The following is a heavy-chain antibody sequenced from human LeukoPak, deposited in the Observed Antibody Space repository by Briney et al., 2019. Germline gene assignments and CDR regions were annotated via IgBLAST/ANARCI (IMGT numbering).Heavy chain of an antibody. J-gene: IGHJ3*02. V-gene: IGHV3-48*03. D-gene: IGHD2-15*01. Sequence: GGSLRLSCAASGFTFSSYEMNWVRQAPGKGLEWVSYISSSGSTIYYADSVKGRFTISRDNAKNSLYLQMNSLRAEDTAVYYCAKDGGIYCSGGSCYSFRAFDIWGQGTMVTVSS. CDR3: AKDGGIYCSGGSCYSFRAFDI. CDR2: ISSSGSTI. CDR1: GFTFSSYE.